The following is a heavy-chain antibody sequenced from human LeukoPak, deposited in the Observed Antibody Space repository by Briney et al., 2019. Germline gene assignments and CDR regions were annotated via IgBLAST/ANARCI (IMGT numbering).Heavy chain of an antibody. CDR2: IRHDGINK. J-gene: IGHJ4*02. CDR3: AKDDGAGYYGSGYFDY. D-gene: IGHD3-10*01. Sequence: GGSLRHSRAPPGFTFSRYAMHWVRQAPGKGLEWVAFIRHDGINKYYADSVKGRFTISRDNSKSTLSVPMHSLRAEDTAVDYGAKDDGAGYYGSGYFDYWGQGTLVTVSS. V-gene: IGHV3-30*02. CDR1: GFTFSRYA.